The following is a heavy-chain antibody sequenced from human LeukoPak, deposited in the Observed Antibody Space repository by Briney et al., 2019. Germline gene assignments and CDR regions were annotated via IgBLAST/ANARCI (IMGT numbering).Heavy chain of an antibody. CDR1: ALTFSTYS. CDR3: AGGTRDSGLK. D-gene: IGHD6-19*01. CDR2: ISSSGSAI. V-gene: IGHV3-48*04. J-gene: IGHJ4*02. Sequence: GGSLRLSWAALALTFSTYSMNWFRQAQGKGRQGVSYISSSGSAIYYADSVKGRFTISRDNAKSSLYLQMNSLRAEDTAVYYCAGGTRDSGLKWGPGTSVTVSS.